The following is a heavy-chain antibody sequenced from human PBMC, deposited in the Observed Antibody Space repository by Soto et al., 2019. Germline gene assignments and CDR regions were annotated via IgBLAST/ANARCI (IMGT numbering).Heavy chain of an antibody. CDR1: GGSFSGYY. J-gene: IGHJ4*02. CDR3: ARGRGMVYAIEKRNFDY. Sequence: PSETLSLTCAVYGGSFSGYYWSWIRQPPGKGLEWIGEINHSGSTNYNPSLKSRVTISVDTSKNQFSLKLSSVTAADTAVYYCARGRGMVYAIEKRNFDYWGQGTLVTVSS. CDR2: INHSGST. D-gene: IGHD2-8*01. V-gene: IGHV4-34*01.